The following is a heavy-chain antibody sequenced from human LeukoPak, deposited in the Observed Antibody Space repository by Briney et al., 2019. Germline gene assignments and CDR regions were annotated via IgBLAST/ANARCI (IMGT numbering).Heavy chain of an antibody. CDR2: VSGTGTST. Sequence: PGGSLRLSCKASGFTFHNYAMTWVRQAPGKGLDWVSTVSGTGTSTFYADSVKVRATISRDTSKNMLYLQMSSLRAEDTAMYYCAKGYYDSHRGFFEYWGLGTLVTVSS. J-gene: IGHJ4*02. CDR1: GFTFHNYA. D-gene: IGHD3-3*01. V-gene: IGHV3-23*01. CDR3: AKGYYDSHRGFFEY.